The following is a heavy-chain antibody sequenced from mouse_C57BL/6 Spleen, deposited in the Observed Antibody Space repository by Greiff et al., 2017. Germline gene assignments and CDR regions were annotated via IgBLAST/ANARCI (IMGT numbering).Heavy chain of an antibody. D-gene: IGHD1-1*01. CDR3: ASSTVVATRDAIDY. CDR1: GFNFKDYY. CDR2: IEPEDGET. V-gene: IGHV14-2*01. J-gene: IGHJ4*01. Sequence: VHVKQSGAELVKPGASVKLSCTASGFNFKDYYMNWVKQRTEQGLEWIGRIEPEDGETKYAPKFQGKGTITADTSTNTAYLQLNSLTSEDTAVYYCASSTVVATRDAIDYWGQGTSVTVSS.